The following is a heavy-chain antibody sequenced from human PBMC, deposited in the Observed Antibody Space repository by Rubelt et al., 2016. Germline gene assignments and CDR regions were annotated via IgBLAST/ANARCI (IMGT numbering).Heavy chain of an antibody. CDR3: ARDPPNWGPYYYSYGLDV. Sequence: WVRQAPGQGLEWMGWIKCDSGVTNYAQKFQGRVTMTRDTSISTIYMDLSSLRFDDTAVYYCARDPPNWGPYYYSYGLDVWGQGTTVTVSS. CDR2: IKCDSGVT. D-gene: IGHD7-27*01. V-gene: IGHV1-2*02. J-gene: IGHJ6*02.